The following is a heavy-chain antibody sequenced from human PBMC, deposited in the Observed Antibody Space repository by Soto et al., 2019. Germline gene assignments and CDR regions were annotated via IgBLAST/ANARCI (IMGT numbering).Heavy chain of an antibody. J-gene: IGHJ4*02. V-gene: IGHV1-46*01. CDR3: ATYHYDGSGYYYPLDY. D-gene: IGHD3-22*01. Sequence: QVQLVQSGAEVKKPGASVKVSCTASGYTFTKNFLHWVRQDPGQGLEWMGRLNPHSGSADYVQKFQDRVTMTRDTSTSTAFMELRNLRSEDTAVYYCATYHYDGSGYYYPLDYWGQGTLVTVSS. CDR2: LNPHSGSA. CDR1: GYTFTKNF.